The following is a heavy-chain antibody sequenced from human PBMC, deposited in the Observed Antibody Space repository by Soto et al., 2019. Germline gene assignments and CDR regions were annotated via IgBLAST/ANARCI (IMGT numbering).Heavy chain of an antibody. J-gene: IGHJ5*02. CDR3: ARDCGGGSCYPALGA. Sequence: EVQVVESGGGLIQPGGSLRLSCAASGFVVSETYMSWVCQAPGRGLQWVSFTYSGGSTYYADSVKGRFTISRDSSRNTLYLQMNSLRVEDTAVYYCARDCGGGSCYPALGAWGQGTLVTVSS. V-gene: IGHV3-53*01. CDR2: TYSGGST. CDR1: GFVVSETY. D-gene: IGHD2-15*01.